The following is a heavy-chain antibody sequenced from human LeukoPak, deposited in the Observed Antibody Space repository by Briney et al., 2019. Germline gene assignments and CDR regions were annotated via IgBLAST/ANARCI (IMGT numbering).Heavy chain of an antibody. CDR2: ISAYNGNT. J-gene: IGHJ4*02. Sequence: ASVKVSCKASGYTFTSYGISWVRQAPGQGLEWMGWISAYNGNTNYAQKLQGRVTMTTDTSTSTAYMELRSLRSDDTAVYYCAGDRRITMVRGVTMFDYWGQGTLVTVSS. CDR1: GYTFTSYG. V-gene: IGHV1-18*01. CDR3: AGDRRITMVRGVTMFDY. D-gene: IGHD3-10*01.